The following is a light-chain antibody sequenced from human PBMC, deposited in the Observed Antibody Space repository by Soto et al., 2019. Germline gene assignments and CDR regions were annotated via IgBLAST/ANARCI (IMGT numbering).Light chain of an antibody. CDR2: DAS. V-gene: IGKV3-20*01. Sequence: VLTQSPGTLSLSPGEGATLSCMAIQSVASDLAWYLHKPGQPPRLLTYDASIRATGIPDRISGSGSEREFTLTISRLEPEDAAVYYCQQYLNSPRTFGQGTKLEIK. CDR1: QSVASD. J-gene: IGKJ1*01. CDR3: QQYLNSPRT.